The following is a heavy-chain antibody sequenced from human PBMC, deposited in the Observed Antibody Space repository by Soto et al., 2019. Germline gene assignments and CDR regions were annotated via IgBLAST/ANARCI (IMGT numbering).Heavy chain of an antibody. CDR3: ARQGLGAIHGLVDV. V-gene: IGHV4-59*01. CDR1: GGSISSYY. J-gene: IGHJ6*02. CDR2: IYYSGST. Sequence: SETLSLTCTVSGGSISSYYWSWIRQPPGKGLEWIGYIYYSGSTNYNPSLKSRVTISVDTSKNQFSLKLSSVTAADTALYFCARQGLGAIHGLVDVWGQGTTVTVSS. D-gene: IGHD5-18*01.